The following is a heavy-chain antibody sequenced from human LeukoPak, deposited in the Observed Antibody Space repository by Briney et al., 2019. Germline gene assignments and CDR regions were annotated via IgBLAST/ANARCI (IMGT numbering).Heavy chain of an antibody. D-gene: IGHD4-11*01. CDR2: IYPGDSDT. V-gene: IGHV5-51*01. CDR3: ARSHDYSNYVAF. Sequence: PGESLKISCKGSGYNFTIRWIGWVRQMPGKGLEWMGIIYPGDSDTRNNPSFQGQITISADKSISTAYVQWSSLKASDTAMYYCARSHDYSNYVAFWGQGTLVTVSS. CDR1: GYNFTIRW. J-gene: IGHJ4*02.